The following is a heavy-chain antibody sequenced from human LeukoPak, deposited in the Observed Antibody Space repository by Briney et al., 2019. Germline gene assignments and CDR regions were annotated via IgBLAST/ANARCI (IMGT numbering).Heavy chain of an antibody. V-gene: IGHV4-39*01. J-gene: IGHJ4*02. CDR1: GDSISNPYYY. CDR3: ARLDPRGPDDY. D-gene: IGHD2-2*03. Sequence: SETLSLTCTVSGDSISNPYYYWAWIRQPPGKGLEWIGNVYYNGDAFYNPSLKSRVTISVDTSKNQFSLKLSSVTAADTAVYYCARLDPRGPDDYWGQGTLVTVSS. CDR2: VYYNGDA.